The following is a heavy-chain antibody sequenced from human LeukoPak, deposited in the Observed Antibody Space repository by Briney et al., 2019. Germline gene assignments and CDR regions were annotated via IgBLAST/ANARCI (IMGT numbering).Heavy chain of an antibody. CDR3: AKDRLLNCRGDCYIFDY. Sequence: GGSLRLSCAASGFTFSSYAMHWVRQAPGKGLEWVAVISYDGSNKYYADSVKGRFTISRDNSKNTLYLQVNGLRTEDTAVYYCAKDRLLNCRGDCYIFDYWGQGTVVTVSS. J-gene: IGHJ4*02. CDR2: ISYDGSNK. CDR1: GFTFSSYA. V-gene: IGHV3-30*04. D-gene: IGHD2-21*02.